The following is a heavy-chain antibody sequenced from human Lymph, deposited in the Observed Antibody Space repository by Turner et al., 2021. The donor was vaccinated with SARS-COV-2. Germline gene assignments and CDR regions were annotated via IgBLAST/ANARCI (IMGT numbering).Heavy chain of an antibody. Sequence: QVQLVQSVAEVKKPGASVKDSCKASGSTFTSYYMHWVRQAPGQGLEWIGIITPSVDSTSYAQKFQGKVTMTRDTSTSTVYMELSSLRSEDTAVYYCARVDPGGFDYWGQGTPVTVSS. CDR2: ITPSVDST. V-gene: IGHV1-46*01. CDR1: GSTFTSYY. D-gene: IGHD2-15*01. J-gene: IGHJ4*02. CDR3: ARVDPGGFDY.